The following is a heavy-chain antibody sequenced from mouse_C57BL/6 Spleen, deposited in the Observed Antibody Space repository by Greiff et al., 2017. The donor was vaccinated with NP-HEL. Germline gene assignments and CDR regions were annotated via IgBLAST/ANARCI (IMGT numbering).Heavy chain of an antibody. CDR3: ASSTMVTKVFDY. J-gene: IGHJ2*01. CDR1: GYTFTDYY. CDR2: INPNNGGT. D-gene: IGHD2-1*01. Sequence: VQLKQSGPELVKPGASVKISCKASGYTFTDYYMNWVKQSHGKSLEWIGDINPNNGGTSYNQKFKGKATLTVDKSSSTAYMELRSLTSEDSAVYYCASSTMVTKVFDYWGQGTTLTVSS. V-gene: IGHV1-26*01.